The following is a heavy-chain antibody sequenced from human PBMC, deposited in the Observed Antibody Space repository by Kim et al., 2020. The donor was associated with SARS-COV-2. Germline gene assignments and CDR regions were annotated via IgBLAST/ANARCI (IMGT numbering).Heavy chain of an antibody. Sequence: SETLSLTCKVSGGSMSSYYWTWLRQPPGKGLEWIGYIYDSGNTDSNPSLKSRVTLGVDTSKNDFSLRLSSVTAADTAVYYCAKCLSVGSVELRPNSHGMDVWGQGTTVTVSS. CDR3: AKCLSVGSVELRPNSHGMDV. CDR1: GGSMSSYY. CDR2: IYDSGNT. V-gene: IGHV4-59*13. D-gene: IGHD1-7*01. J-gene: IGHJ6*02.